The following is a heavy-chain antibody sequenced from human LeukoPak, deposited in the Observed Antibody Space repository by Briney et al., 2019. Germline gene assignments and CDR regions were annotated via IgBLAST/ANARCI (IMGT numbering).Heavy chain of an antibody. CDR3: ARDGDSGSYGWQVSYYYYYYMDG. J-gene: IGHJ6*03. CDR2: INPNSGAT. D-gene: IGHD1-26*01. Sequence: ASVKVSCKASGFTSTGYYMHWARQAPGQGLEWMGWINPNSGATNYAQNLPGRVTMTRDTSITTAYPDLSRLASDAPAVHYCARDGDSGSYGWQVSYYYYYYMDGWSKGTTVTVYS. V-gene: IGHV1-2*02. CDR1: GFTSTGYY.